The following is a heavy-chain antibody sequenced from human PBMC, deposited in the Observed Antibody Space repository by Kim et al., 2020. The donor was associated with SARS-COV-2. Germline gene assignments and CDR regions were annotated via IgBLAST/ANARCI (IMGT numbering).Heavy chain of an antibody. D-gene: IGHD2-2*02. CDR2: MNPNSGNT. Sequence: ASVKVSCKASGYTFTSYDINWVRQATGQGLEWMGWMNPNSGNTGYAQKFQGRVTMTRNTSMSTAYMELSSLRSEDTAVYFCARGRNCSSTSCYKYYYYYGMDVWGQGTTATVSS. J-gene: IGHJ6*02. CDR3: ARGRNCSSTSCYKYYYYYGMDV. CDR1: GYTFTSYD. V-gene: IGHV1-8*01.